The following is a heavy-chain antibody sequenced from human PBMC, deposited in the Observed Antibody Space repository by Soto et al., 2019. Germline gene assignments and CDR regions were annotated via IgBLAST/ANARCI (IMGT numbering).Heavy chain of an antibody. J-gene: IGHJ3*02. CDR1: GYTFTSYD. CDR2: MNPNSGNT. CDR3: ARARGLKYQLLLPKLWNRAFDI. V-gene: IGHV1-8*01. Sequence: QVQLVQSGAEVKKPGASVKVSCKASGYTFTSYDINWVRQATGQGLEWMGWMNPNSGNTGYAQKFQGRVTMTRNTSISTAYMELSSLRSEDTAVYYCARARGLKYQLLLPKLWNRAFDIWGQGTMVTVSS. D-gene: IGHD2-2*01.